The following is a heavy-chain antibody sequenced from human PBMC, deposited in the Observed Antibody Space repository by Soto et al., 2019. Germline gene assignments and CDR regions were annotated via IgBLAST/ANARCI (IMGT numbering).Heavy chain of an antibody. Sequence: SGTLARTCTVSGGSISSYYWTWVGQPRGKGLEWIGYIYYSGSTTYNPSLKSRVTISVDTSKNHFSLKLSSVTAADTAVYYCARYSTYYGSGSLLVAFDICVQGTMVT. V-gene: IGHV4-59*01. CDR3: ARYSTYYGSGSLLVAFDI. CDR1: GGSISSYY. D-gene: IGHD3-10*01. CDR2: IYYSGST. J-gene: IGHJ3*02.